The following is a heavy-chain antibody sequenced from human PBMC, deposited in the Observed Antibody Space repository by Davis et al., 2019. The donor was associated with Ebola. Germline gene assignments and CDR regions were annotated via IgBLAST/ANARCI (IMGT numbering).Heavy chain of an antibody. J-gene: IGHJ4*02. V-gene: IGHV1-3*01. CDR1: GYTFTSYG. D-gene: IGHD5-18*01. CDR3: ARDRGYSYGYYDY. CDR2: INAGNGNT. Sequence: ASVKVSCKASGYTFTSYGISWVRQAPGQGLEWMGWINAGNGNTKYSQKFQGRVTITRDTSASTAYMELSSLRSEDTAVYYCARDRGYSYGYYDYWGQGTLVTVSS.